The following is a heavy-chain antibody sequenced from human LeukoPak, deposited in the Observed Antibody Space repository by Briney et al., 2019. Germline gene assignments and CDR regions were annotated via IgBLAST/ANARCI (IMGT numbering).Heavy chain of an antibody. V-gene: IGHV1-8*03. CDR2: MNPNSGNT. Sequence: GASVKVSCKASGYTFTGYYMHWVRQATGQGLEWMGWMNPNSGNTGYAQKFQGRVTITRNTSISTAYMELSSLRSEDTAVYYCARGRYYGSGRNWFDPWGQGTLVTVSS. D-gene: IGHD3-10*01. CDR3: ARGRYYGSGRNWFDP. J-gene: IGHJ5*02. CDR1: GYTFTGYY.